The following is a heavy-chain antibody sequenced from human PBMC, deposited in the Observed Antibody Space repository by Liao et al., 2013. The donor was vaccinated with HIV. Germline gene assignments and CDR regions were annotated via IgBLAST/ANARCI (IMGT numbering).Heavy chain of an antibody. Sequence: QVQLQESGPGLVKPSQTLSLTCTVSGGSISSGYYYWSWIRQPPGKGLEWIGYVYHSGSSYYNPSLKSRGTISVDTSKNQFSLNLTSVTAADTAVYYCAASGGPYWFFNLWGRGTLVTVSS. CDR1: GGSISSGYYY. CDR3: AASGGPYWFFNL. V-gene: IGHV4-30-4*08. J-gene: IGHJ2*01. CDR2: VYHSGSS. D-gene: IGHD3-16*01.